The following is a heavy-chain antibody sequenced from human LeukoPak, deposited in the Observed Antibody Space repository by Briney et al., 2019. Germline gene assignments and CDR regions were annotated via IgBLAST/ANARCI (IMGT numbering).Heavy chain of an antibody. V-gene: IGHV4-39*02. D-gene: IGHD5-18*01. CDR1: GGSIDTSSYY. CDR3: ARGWSRRFGYSYGHPSLGYFDY. CDR2: VYFSGST. J-gene: IGHJ4*02. Sequence: SETLSLTCNVSGGSIDTSSYYWGWIRQPPGKNLEWIGSVYFSGSTYYNPSLKSRATISIDTSKNHFSLRLTSVTAADTAVYYCARGWSRRFGYSYGHPSLGYFDYWGQGALVTVSS.